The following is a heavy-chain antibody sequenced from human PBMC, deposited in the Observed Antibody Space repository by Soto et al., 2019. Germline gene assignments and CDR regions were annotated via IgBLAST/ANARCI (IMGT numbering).Heavy chain of an antibody. V-gene: IGHV1-24*01. CDR1: GYTLTELS. CDR3: ATGRYSGYDFYYYMDV. Sequence: ASVKVSCKVSGYTLTELSMHWVRQAPGKGLEWMGGFDPEDGETIYAQKFQGRVTMTEDTSTDTAYMELSSLRSEDTAVYYCATGRYSGYDFYYYMDVWGKGTTVTVSS. D-gene: IGHD5-12*01. CDR2: FDPEDGET. J-gene: IGHJ6*03.